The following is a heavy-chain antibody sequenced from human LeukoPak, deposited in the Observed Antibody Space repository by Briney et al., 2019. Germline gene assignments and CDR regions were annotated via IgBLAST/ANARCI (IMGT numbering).Heavy chain of an antibody. CDR2: INWNGGST. Sequence: GGSLRLSCAASGFTFDDYGMSWVRQAPGKGLEWVSGINWNGGSTGYADSVKGRFTISRDNAKNSLYLQMNSLRAEDTALYYCARYYDGSGYYLGPFDYWGQGTLVTVSS. V-gene: IGHV3-20*04. CDR3: ARYYDGSGYYLGPFDY. D-gene: IGHD3-22*01. J-gene: IGHJ4*02. CDR1: GFTFDDYG.